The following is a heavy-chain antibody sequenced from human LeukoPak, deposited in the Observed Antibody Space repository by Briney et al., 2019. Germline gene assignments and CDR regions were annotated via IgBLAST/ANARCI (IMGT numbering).Heavy chain of an antibody. CDR3: ARDVGPRYCSGGRCYPQGDYFYGLDV. V-gene: IGHV4-4*07. Sequence: PSETLSLTCTVSGGSISSYYWSWIRQPAGKGLEWIGRIYTSGSTNYNPSLKSRVTMSVDTSKNQFSLKLSSVTAADTAVYYCARDVGPRYCSGGRCYPQGDYFYGLDVWGQGTTVTVSS. CDR1: GGSISSYY. CDR2: IYTSGST. J-gene: IGHJ6*02. D-gene: IGHD2-15*01.